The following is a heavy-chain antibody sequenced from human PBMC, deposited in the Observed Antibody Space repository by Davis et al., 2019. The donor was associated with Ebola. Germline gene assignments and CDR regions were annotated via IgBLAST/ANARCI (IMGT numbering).Heavy chain of an antibody. CDR3: ARDFGSLLWFGESAGY. CDR2: INPNSGGT. D-gene: IGHD3-10*01. Sequence: ASVKVSCKASGYTFTGYYMHWVRQAPGQGLEWMGWINPNSGGTNYAQKFQGRVTMTTDTSTSTAYMELRSLRSDDTAVYYCARDFGSLLWFGESAGYWGQGTLVTVSS. V-gene: IGHV1-2*02. J-gene: IGHJ4*02. CDR1: GYTFTGYY.